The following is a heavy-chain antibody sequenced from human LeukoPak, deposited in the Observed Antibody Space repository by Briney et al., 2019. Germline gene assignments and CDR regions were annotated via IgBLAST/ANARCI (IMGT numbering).Heavy chain of an antibody. CDR1: GGSFSGYY. CDR2: INHSGST. D-gene: IGHD6-19*01. J-gene: IGHJ4*02. Sequence: SETLSLTCAVYGGSFSGYYWSWIRQPPGKGLEWIGEINHSGSTNYNPSLKSRVTISVDTSKNQFSLKLSSVTAADTAVYYCARGEQWLVFDYWGQGTLVTVSS. CDR3: ARGEQWLVFDY. V-gene: IGHV4-34*01.